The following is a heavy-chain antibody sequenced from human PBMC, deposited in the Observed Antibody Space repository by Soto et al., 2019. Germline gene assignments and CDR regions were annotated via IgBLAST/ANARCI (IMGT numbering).Heavy chain of an antibody. CDR2: IYYSGST. J-gene: IGHJ4*02. D-gene: IGHD3-16*02. Sequence: PSETLSLTCTVSGGSISSYYWSWIRQPPGKGLEWIGYIYYSGSTNYNPSLKSRVTISVDTSKNQFSLKLSSVTAADTAVYYCARGRGRFGGVIVTHDYWGQGTLVTFSS. CDR1: GGSISSYY. V-gene: IGHV4-59*01. CDR3: ARGRGRFGGVIVTHDY.